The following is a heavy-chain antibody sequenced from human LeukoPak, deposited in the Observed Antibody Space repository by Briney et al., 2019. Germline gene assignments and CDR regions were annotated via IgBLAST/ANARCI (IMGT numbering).Heavy chain of an antibody. CDR2: IYHDGNT. V-gene: IGHV4-34*01. CDR1: GGSFNAYY. Sequence: SETLSLTCAVYGGSFNAYYWSWIRHPPGKGLEWIAEIYHDGNTNYNPSLKSRVMISVDTSNNQFSLKLNSVTAADTAVYYCARATHYGSGSYFDYWGQGTLVTVSS. D-gene: IGHD3-10*01. CDR3: ARATHYGSGSYFDY. J-gene: IGHJ4*02.